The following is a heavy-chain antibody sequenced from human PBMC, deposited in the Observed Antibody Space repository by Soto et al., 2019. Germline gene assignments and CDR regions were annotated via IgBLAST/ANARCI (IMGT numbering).Heavy chain of an antibody. CDR1: GGSVSSSNYY. V-gene: IGHV4-39*01. CDR2: IYYSGST. Sequence: SETLSLTCTVSGGSVSSSNYYWGWIRQSPGKGLEWIGSIYYSGSTYYNPSLESRVTISVDKSKNQFSLKVISVAAADTAVYYCARLEGLATISYYFDYWGQGTLVTVSS. D-gene: IGHD3-9*01. CDR3: ARLEGLATISYYFDY. J-gene: IGHJ4*02.